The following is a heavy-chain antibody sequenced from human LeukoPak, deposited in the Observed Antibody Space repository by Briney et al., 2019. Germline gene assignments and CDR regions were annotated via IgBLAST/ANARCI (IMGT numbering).Heavy chain of an antibody. J-gene: IGHJ4*02. CDR2: IGGSGPTI. D-gene: IGHD3-22*01. CDR3: ARDRSGYYHGLDY. V-gene: IGHV3-48*04. CDR1: GFTFSSYA. Sequence: GGSLRLSCAASGFTFSSYAMSWVRQAPGKGLEWVSYIGGSGPTIYYADSVEGRFTVSRDNAKNSLHLQMNSLRAEDTAVYYCARDRSGYYHGLDYWGQGILVTVSS.